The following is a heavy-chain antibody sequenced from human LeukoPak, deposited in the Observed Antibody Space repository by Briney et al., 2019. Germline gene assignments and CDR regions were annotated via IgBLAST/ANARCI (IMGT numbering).Heavy chain of an antibody. CDR3: ARLEARGYFDY. D-gene: IGHD6-6*01. V-gene: IGHV4-39*01. CDR2: IYYSGST. CDR1: GGSISSSSYY. J-gene: IGHJ4*02. Sequence: TSETLSLTCTVSGGSISSSSYYWGWIRQPPGKGLEWIGSIYYSGSTYYNPSLKSRVTISVDTSKNQFSLKLSSVTAADTAVYYCARLEARGYFDYWGQGTLVTVSS.